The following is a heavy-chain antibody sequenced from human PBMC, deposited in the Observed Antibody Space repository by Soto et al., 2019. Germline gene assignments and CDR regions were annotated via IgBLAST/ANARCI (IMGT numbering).Heavy chain of an antibody. V-gene: IGHV3-23*01. CDR1: GFTFSSYA. CDR3: AKGPTIFGVVIIPDYYYGMYV. D-gene: IGHD3-3*01. J-gene: IGHJ6*02. Sequence: GGSLRLSCAAPGFTFSSYAMSWVRQAPGKGLEWVSAISGSGGSTYYTDSVKGRFTISRDNSKNTLYLQMNSLRAEDTALYYCAKGPTIFGVVIIPDYYYGMYVWGHGTTVTVSS. CDR2: ISGSGGST.